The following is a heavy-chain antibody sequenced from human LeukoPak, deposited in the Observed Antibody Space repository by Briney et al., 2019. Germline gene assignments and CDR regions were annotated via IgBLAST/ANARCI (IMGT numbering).Heavy chain of an antibody. CDR3: ARDRGYDILTGSYYFDY. D-gene: IGHD3-9*01. Sequence: ASVKVSCKASGYTFTGYYMHWVRQAPGQGLEWMGWINPNSGGTNYAQKFQGRVTMTRDTSISTAYMELSRLRSDDTAVYYCARDRGYDILTGSYYFDYWGQGTLVTVSS. V-gene: IGHV1-2*02. CDR1: GYTFTGYY. CDR2: INPNSGGT. J-gene: IGHJ4*02.